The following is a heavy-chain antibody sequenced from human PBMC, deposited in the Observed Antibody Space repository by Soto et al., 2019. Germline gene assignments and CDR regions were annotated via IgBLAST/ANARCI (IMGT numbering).Heavy chain of an antibody. Sequence: QLQLQESGPRLVKPSETLSLTCTVSSGSISSTTYYWGWIRQPPGKGLEWIGSIYYRGSTYYNPSLKSRVTMSVDTSKNQFSLQLSSVTAADTAVYYCARLAYSNVPDYWGQGTLVTVSS. CDR3: ARLAYSNVPDY. V-gene: IGHV4-39*01. D-gene: IGHD4-4*01. CDR1: SGSISSTTYY. CDR2: IYYRGST. J-gene: IGHJ4*02.